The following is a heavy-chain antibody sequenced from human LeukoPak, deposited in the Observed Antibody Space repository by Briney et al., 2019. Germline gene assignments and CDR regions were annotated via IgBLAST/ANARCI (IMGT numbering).Heavy chain of an antibody. J-gene: IGHJ3*02. CDR2: IYHSGST. Sequence: PGGSLRLSCAASGFTVSSSYMSWVRQAPGKGLEWIGYIYHSGSTYYNPSLKSRVTISVDRSKNQFSLKLSSVTAADTAVYYCAKDGAYSSEIWGQGTMVTVSS. D-gene: IGHD6-13*01. V-gene: IGHV4-4*02. CDR1: GFTVSSSYM. CDR3: AKDGAYSSEI.